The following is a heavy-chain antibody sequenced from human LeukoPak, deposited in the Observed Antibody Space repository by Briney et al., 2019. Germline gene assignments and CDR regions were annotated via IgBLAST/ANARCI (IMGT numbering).Heavy chain of an antibody. Sequence: SVKVSCKASGGTFISYAISWVRQAPGQGLEWMEGIIPIFGTANYAQRFQGRVTITADESTSTAYMELSSLRSEDTAVYYCAREDSGSYPDYYYYYGMDVWGQGTTVTVSS. V-gene: IGHV1-69*13. CDR2: IIPIFGTA. J-gene: IGHJ6*02. CDR3: AREDSGSYPDYYYYYGMDV. CDR1: GGTFISYA. D-gene: IGHD1-26*01.